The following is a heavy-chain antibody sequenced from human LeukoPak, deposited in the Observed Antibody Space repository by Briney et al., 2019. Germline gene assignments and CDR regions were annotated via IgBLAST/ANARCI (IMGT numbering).Heavy chain of an antibody. D-gene: IGHD3-22*01. CDR1: GFTVSSNY. CDR2: IYSGGST. J-gene: IGHJ4*02. V-gene: IGHV3-66*02. CDR3: ARDTPLYYDSSGYYYDY. Sequence: PGGSLRLSCAASGFTVSSNYMSWVRQAPGKGLEWVSVIYSGGSTYYADSVKGRFTISRDSSKNTLYLQMNSLRAEDTAVYYCARDTPLYYDSSGYYYDYWGQGTLVTVSS.